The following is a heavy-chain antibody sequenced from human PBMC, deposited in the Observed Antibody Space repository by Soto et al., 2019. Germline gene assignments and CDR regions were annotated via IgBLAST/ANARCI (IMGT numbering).Heavy chain of an antibody. Sequence: ASVKVSCKASGYTFTGYYIHWVRQAPGQGLEWMGWIHLNSGGTNYAQTFQGRITMTRDMSVTTVFMEMTGLTSDDTAVYYCASPSELTYSYYYFFTLDVWGQGTQVT. D-gene: IGHD2-15*01. CDR2: IHLNSGGT. V-gene: IGHV1-2*02. J-gene: IGHJ6*02. CDR1: GYTFTGYY. CDR3: ASPSELTYSYYYFFTLDV.